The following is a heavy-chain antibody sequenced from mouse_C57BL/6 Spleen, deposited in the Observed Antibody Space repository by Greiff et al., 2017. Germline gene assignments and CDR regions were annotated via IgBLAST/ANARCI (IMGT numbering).Heavy chain of an antibody. J-gene: IGHJ3*01. CDR3: ARSLYDYDPDWFAY. D-gene: IGHD2-4*01. CDR1: GYTFTSYW. Sequence: QVQLQQPGAELVKPGASVKMSCKASGYTFTSYWITWVKQRPGQGLAWIGDIYPGSGSTNYNEKFKSKATLTVDTSSSTAYMQLSSLTSEESAVYYCARSLYDYDPDWFAYWGQGTLVTVSA. V-gene: IGHV1-55*01. CDR2: IYPGSGST.